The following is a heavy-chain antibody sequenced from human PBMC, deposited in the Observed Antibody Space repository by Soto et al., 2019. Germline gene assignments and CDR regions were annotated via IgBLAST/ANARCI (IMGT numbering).Heavy chain of an antibody. Sequence: QVQLVESGGGAVQPGESLRLSCVASGFDFTYYAMHWVRQAPGKGLESVAVMSSDGSKIHHTDSVKGRFTISRDNSKNTLYLQINSLRKADTAVYFCAKDEGVGGTLGLFDYWGQGTLVSVSS. V-gene: IGHV3-30*18. CDR2: MSSDGSKI. CDR1: GFDFTYYA. J-gene: IGHJ4*02. D-gene: IGHD1-26*01. CDR3: AKDEGVGGTLGLFDY.